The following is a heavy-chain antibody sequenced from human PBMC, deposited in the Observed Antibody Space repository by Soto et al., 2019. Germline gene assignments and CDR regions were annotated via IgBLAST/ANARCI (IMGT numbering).Heavy chain of an antibody. CDR1: GGTFSTNT. CDR2: IMPIFGSA. D-gene: IGHD3-22*01. CDR3: ARQFYSDTSGYYYAY. Sequence: QVQLVQSGAEVKKPGSSVKVSCKASGGTFSTNTISWVRQAPGQGLEWMGGIMPIFGSANYAQKFQGRVTITADEYTRTVYMELSRLRSEDTAVYYCARQFYSDTSGYYYAYWGQGTLVTVSS. V-gene: IGHV1-69*01. J-gene: IGHJ4*02.